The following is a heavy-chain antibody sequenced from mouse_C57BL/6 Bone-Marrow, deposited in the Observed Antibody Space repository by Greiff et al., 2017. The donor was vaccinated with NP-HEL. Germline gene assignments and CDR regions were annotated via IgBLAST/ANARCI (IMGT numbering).Heavy chain of an antibody. CDR1: GYAFTNYL. V-gene: IGHV1-54*01. D-gene: IGHD1-1*01. Sequence: QVQLKQSGAELVRPGTSVKVSCKASGYAFTNYLIEWVKQRPGQGLEWIGLINPGSGGTNYNEKFKGKATLTADKSSSTAYMQLSSLTSEDSAVYFCAREDYYGSSPYYAMDYWGQGTSVTVSS. J-gene: IGHJ4*01. CDR2: INPGSGGT. CDR3: AREDYYGSSPYYAMDY.